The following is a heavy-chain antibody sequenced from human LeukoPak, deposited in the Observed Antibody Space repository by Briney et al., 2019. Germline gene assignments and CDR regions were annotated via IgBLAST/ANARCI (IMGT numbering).Heavy chain of an antibody. J-gene: IGHJ4*02. V-gene: IGHV4-59*08. CDR3: ATEGSSGYSYGSFDY. Sequence: SETLSLTCTVSGGSISSYYWSRIRQPPGKGLEYIGYIYYSGATNYNPSLKSRVTISLDTSKNQFSLKLSSVTAADTAVYYCATEGSSGYSYGSFDYWGQGTLVTVSS. D-gene: IGHD5-18*01. CDR2: IYYSGAT. CDR1: GGSISSYY.